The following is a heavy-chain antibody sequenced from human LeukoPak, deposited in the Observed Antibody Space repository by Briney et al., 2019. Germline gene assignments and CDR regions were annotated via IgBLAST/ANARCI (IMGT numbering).Heavy chain of an antibody. CDR3: AKGEGATKSSCSDY. CDR2: ISYDGSNK. CDR1: GFTFSSYG. V-gene: IGHV3-30*18. J-gene: IGHJ4*02. D-gene: IGHD1-26*01. Sequence: GGSLRLSCAASGFTFSSYGMHWVRQAPGKGLEWVAVISYDGSNKYYADSVKGRLTISRDNSKNTLYLQMNSLRAEDTAVYYCAKGEGATKSSCSDYWGQGTLVTVSS.